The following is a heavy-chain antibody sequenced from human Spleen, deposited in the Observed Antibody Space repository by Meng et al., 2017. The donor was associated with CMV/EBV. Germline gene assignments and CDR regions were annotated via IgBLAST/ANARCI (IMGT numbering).Heavy chain of an antibody. Sequence: SETLSLTCSVSGGSISSSSHYWGWIRQPPGKGLEWVGSVYYNGRNYSTPSLKSRFSISIDTSKKQFALNLRSVTAADTAVYYCARHGGGMALFDYWGQGTLVTVSS. V-gene: IGHV4-39*01. CDR1: GGSISSSSHY. CDR3: ARHGGGMALFDY. D-gene: IGHD5-24*01. CDR2: VYYNGRN. J-gene: IGHJ4*02.